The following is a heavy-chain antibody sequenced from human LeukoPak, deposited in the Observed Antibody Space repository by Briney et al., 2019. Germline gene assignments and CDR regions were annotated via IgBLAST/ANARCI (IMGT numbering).Heavy chain of an antibody. CDR2: VSTSGDYT. V-gene: IGHV3-23*01. CDR3: ARGVISSYRDFYR. D-gene: IGHD2-2*01. J-gene: IGHJ4*02. CDR1: GFIFTAYA. Sequence: GGSLRLSCAASGFIFTAYAMSWVRQAPGKGLEWVSAVSTSGDYTYYADSVKGRFTISRDFSRDTLYVQMNSLRAEDTAVYYCARGVISSYRDFYRWYQGTVVTVSS.